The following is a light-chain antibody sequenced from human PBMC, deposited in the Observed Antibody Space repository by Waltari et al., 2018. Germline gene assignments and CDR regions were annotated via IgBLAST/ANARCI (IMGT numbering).Light chain of an antibody. CDR3: QQSYSTPYT. CDR2: DAS. Sequence: DIQMTQSPSSLSASVGDRVTITCRASQSISSYLNWYQQKPGKAPKHPIFDASHLQSGVPXXXXXXXXXXXXXXXISSLQPEDFATYYCQQSYSTPYTFGQGTKLEIK. J-gene: IGKJ2*01. CDR1: QSISSY. V-gene: IGKV1-39*01.